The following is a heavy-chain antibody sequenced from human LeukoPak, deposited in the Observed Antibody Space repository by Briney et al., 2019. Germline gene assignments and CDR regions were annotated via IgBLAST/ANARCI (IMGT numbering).Heavy chain of an antibody. D-gene: IGHD2-15*01. J-gene: IGHJ4*02. CDR3: AKENCYDGSCYPFDY. Sequence: GGSLRLSCAASGFTFSSYSMNWVRQAPGKGLEWVSSISSRSSKIYYADSVKGRFTISRDNSKNTLFVQMNSLRAEDTAMYYCAKENCYDGSCYPFDYWGQGTLVTVSS. V-gene: IGHV3-21*01. CDR2: ISSRSSKI. CDR1: GFTFSSYS.